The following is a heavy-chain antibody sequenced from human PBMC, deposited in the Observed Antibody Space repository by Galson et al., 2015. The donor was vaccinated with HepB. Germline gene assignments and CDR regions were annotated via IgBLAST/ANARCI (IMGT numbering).Heavy chain of an antibody. CDR3: ARGPPGPGIAAAGTWVGGFDP. D-gene: IGHD6-13*01. V-gene: IGHV1-46*03. Sequence: SVKVSCKASGYTFTSYYMHWVRQAPGQGLEWMGIINPSGGRTSYAQKFQGRVTMTRDTSTSTDYMELSSLRSEDTAVYYCARGPPGPGIAAAGTWVGGFDPWGQETPFTVPS. J-gene: IGHJ5*02. CDR2: INPSGGRT. CDR1: GYTFTSYY.